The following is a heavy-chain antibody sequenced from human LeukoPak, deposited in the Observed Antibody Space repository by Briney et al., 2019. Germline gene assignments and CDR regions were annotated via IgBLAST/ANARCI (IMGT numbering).Heavy chain of an antibody. CDR3: AKATWGEIDY. D-gene: IGHD3-16*01. J-gene: IGHJ4*02. CDR2: ISYDGSNK. V-gene: IGHV3-30*18. CDR1: GCTFSSYG. Sequence: GGSLRLSCAASGCTFSSYGMHWVRQAPGKGLEWVAVISYDGSNKYYADSVKGRFTISIDNSKNTLYLQMNSLRAEDTAVYYCAKATWGEIDYWGQGTLVTVSS.